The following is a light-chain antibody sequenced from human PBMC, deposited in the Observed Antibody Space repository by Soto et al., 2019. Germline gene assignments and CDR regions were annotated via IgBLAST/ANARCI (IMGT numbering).Light chain of an antibody. CDR2: GAS. J-gene: IGKJ5*01. CDR1: QSVTNNC. CDR3: QEYGDSPQP. V-gene: IGKV3-20*01. Sequence: DSVLTQSPGTLSLAPGERATLSCRASQSVTNNCLAWYQHKPGQAPRLLLYGASSRATGIPDRFSGSGSGTDFTLTIDRLDPEDFAVYFCQEYGDSPQPFRQGTRLEI.